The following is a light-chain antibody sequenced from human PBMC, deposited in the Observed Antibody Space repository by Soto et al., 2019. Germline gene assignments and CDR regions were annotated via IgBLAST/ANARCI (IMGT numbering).Light chain of an antibody. CDR3: QQFGSSTGFT. J-gene: IGKJ3*01. CDR2: GAS. CDR1: QTITSNY. Sequence: EMVLTQSPGTLSLSPGERATLSCRASQTITSNYLAWYQQKPGQAPRLLIYGASSRATGIPDRFSGSGSGTDFTLTISRLEPEDFAVYFCQQFGSSTGFTFGPGTMVDIK. V-gene: IGKV3-20*01.